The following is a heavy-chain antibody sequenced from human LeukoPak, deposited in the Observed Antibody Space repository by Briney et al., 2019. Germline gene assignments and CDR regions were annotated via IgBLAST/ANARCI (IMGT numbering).Heavy chain of an antibody. V-gene: IGHV3-30*03. CDR3: ARLIVVVPAALFDY. J-gene: IGHJ4*02. Sequence: GRSLRLSCAASGFTFSSYGMHWVRQAPGKGLEWVAVISYDGSNKYYADSVKGRFTISRDNSKNTLYLQMNSLRAEDTAVYYCARLIVVVPAALFDYWGQGTLVTVSP. CDR2: ISYDGSNK. D-gene: IGHD2-2*01. CDR1: GFTFSSYG.